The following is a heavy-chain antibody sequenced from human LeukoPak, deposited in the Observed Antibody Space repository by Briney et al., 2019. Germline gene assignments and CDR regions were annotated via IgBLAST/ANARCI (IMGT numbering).Heavy chain of an antibody. CDR2: IKSKTDGGTT. V-gene: IGHV3-15*01. J-gene: IGHJ4*02. Sequence: GGSLRLSCAASGFTFSNAWMSWVRQAPGKGLEWVGRIKSKTDGGTTDYAAPVKGRFTISRDDSKNTLYLQMNSLKTEDTAVYYCTTDRGVVVPGHGFGYWGQGTLVTVSS. CDR1: GFTFSNAW. D-gene: IGHD2-2*01. CDR3: TTDRGVVVPGHGFGY.